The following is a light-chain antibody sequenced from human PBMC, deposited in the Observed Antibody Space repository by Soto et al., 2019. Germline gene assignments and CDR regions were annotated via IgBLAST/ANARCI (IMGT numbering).Light chain of an antibody. Sequence: DIVMTQSPDSLAVSLGERATINCKSSQSALYSSNNKNYLAWYQQKPGQPPKPLIYWASTRESGVPDRFSGSGSGTDFTLTISSLQAEDVAVYYCQQYYSTPRTFGQGTKVEIK. CDR2: WAS. CDR3: QQYYSTPRT. J-gene: IGKJ1*01. CDR1: QSALYSSNNKNY. V-gene: IGKV4-1*01.